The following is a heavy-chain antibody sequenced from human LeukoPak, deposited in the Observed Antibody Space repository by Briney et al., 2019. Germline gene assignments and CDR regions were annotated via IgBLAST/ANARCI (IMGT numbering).Heavy chain of an antibody. J-gene: IGHJ6*03. CDR2: ISYDGSNK. D-gene: IGHD3-10*01. V-gene: IGHV3-30*04. CDR3: ARASMVSYYYYYMDV. CDR1: GFTFSSYA. Sequence: GGSLRLSCAASGFTFSSYAMHWVRQAPGKGLEWVAVISYDGSNKYYADSVKGRFTISRDNSKNTLYLQMNSLRAEDTAGYYCARASMVSYYYYYMDVWGKGATVTVSS.